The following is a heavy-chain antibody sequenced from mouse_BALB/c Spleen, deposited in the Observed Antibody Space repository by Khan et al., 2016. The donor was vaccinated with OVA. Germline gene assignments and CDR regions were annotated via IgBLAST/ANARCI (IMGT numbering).Heavy chain of an antibody. J-gene: IGHJ4*01. CDR2: VTYSGNT. V-gene: IGHV3-8*02. D-gene: IGHD1-1*01. Sequence: EVQLVESGPSLVKPSQTLSLTCSVTGDSITSGFWNWIRKFPGNKFEYMGYVTYSGNTSYNPSLNSRISITRATSKSQYYLQLNSVTTEDTATYFCARTYGRWTMDYWGQGTSVTVSS. CDR1: GDSITSGF. CDR3: ARTYGRWTMDY.